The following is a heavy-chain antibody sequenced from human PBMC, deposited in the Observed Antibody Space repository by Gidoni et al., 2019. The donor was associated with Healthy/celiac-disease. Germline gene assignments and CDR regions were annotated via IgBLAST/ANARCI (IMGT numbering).Heavy chain of an antibody. CDR2: ISAYNGNT. D-gene: IGHD5-12*01. Sequence: QVQLVQSVAEVKKPGASVKVSCKASGYTFTSYGISWVRQAPGQGLEWMGWISAYNGNTNYAQKLQGRVTMTTDTSTSTAYMELRSLRSDDTAVYYCARNQYSGYDFGQNYYYGMDVWGQGTTVTVSS. V-gene: IGHV1-18*01. CDR1: GYTFTSYG. CDR3: ARNQYSGYDFGQNYYYGMDV. J-gene: IGHJ6*02.